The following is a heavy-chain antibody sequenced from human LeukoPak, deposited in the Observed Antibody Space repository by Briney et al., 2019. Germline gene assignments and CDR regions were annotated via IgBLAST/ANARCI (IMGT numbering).Heavy chain of an antibody. Sequence: PGGSLRLSCAASGFSVSNNYMSWVRQAPGKGLVWVSSISSSSSYIYYADSVKGRITISRDNAKNSLYLQMNSLRVEDTAVYYCARDKDVYFDYWGQGTLVTVSS. CDR1: GFSVSNNY. CDR3: ARDKDVYFDY. V-gene: IGHV3-21*01. CDR2: ISSSSSYI. J-gene: IGHJ4*02.